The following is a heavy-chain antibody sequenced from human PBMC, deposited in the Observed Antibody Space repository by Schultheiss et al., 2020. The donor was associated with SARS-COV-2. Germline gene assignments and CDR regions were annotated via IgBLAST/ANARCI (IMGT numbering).Heavy chain of an antibody. D-gene: IGHD3-3*01. CDR2: IYHSGSDST. CDR3: ARGNDFVYFFDS. Sequence: SETLSLTCTVSGGSISSGSYYWAWIRQPPGKGLEWIGYIYHSGSDSTSYNPSLKSRLTISVDTSKNQFSLKLTSLTAADTAIYYCARGNDFVYFFDSWGQGTLVTVSS. J-gene: IGHJ4*02. V-gene: IGHV4-30-4*08. CDR1: GGSISSGSYY.